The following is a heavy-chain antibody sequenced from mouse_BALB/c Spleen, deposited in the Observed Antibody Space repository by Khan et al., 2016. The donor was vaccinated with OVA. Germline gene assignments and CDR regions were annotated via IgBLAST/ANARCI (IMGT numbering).Heavy chain of an antibody. D-gene: IGHD4-1*01. V-gene: IGHV1-76*01. CDR2: IYPCTDNT. Sequence: QVQLKQSGPELMRPGASVKLSCKTSGYIFTTYWIHWVKQRSGKGLEWIAWIYPCTDNTTYTEKFKDKATLTADKSSSTAYMQLSNLTSEDSAVYFCTREESLYWFAYWGQGTALTVSS. CDR3: TREESLYWFAY. J-gene: IGHJ2*01. CDR1: GYIFTTYW.